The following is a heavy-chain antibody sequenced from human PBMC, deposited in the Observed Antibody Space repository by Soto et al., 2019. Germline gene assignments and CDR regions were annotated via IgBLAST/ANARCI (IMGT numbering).Heavy chain of an antibody. CDR1: GGSISSGGYY. J-gene: IGHJ3*02. D-gene: IGHD3-10*01. V-gene: IGHV4-31*03. Sequence: QVQLQESGPGLVKPSQTLSLTCTVSGGSISSGGYYWSWIRQHPGKGLEWIGYIYYSGSTYYNPSLQSRVTISVDTSKNQFSLKLSSVTAADTAVYYCARGGYYGSGSYYNVGAFDIWGQGTMVTVSS. CDR3: ARGGYYGSGSYYNVGAFDI. CDR2: IYYSGST.